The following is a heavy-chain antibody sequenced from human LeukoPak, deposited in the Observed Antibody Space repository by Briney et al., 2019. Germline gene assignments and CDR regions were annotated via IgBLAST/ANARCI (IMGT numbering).Heavy chain of an antibody. D-gene: IGHD5-24*01. J-gene: IGHJ6*02. CDR1: GFSFSIYG. Sequence: GGSLRLSCAASGFSFSIYGMHWVRQAPGKGLEWVANIKEDGSEKYHVDSVKGRFTISRDNAKNSLYLQMSSLRAEDTAVYYCARKESAYYYYAMDVWGQGTTVTVSS. CDR2: IKEDGSEK. CDR3: ARKESAYYYYAMDV. V-gene: IGHV3-7*01.